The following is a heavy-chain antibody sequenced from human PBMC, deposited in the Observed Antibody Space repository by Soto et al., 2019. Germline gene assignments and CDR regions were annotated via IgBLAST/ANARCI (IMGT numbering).Heavy chain of an antibody. Sequence: QVQLVQSGAEVKKPGASVKVSCKASSYTFTTYGISWVRRAPGQGLEWMGWISDYNGNTDYAQKFQGRVTMTTDTSTSTAHMELRSLRSDDTAVYYCARGGGYYTPILFDNWGQGTLLTVSS. CDR1: SYTFTTYG. D-gene: IGHD1-26*01. CDR3: ARGGGYYTPILFDN. V-gene: IGHV1-18*01. J-gene: IGHJ4*02. CDR2: ISDYNGNT.